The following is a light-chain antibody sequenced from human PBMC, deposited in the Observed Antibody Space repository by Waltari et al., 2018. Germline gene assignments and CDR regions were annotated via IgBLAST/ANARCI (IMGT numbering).Light chain of an antibody. CDR2: QDS. V-gene: IGLV3-1*01. CDR3: QAWDSSTGV. Sequence: SYELPQPPSVSVSPGQTASITCSGAKLGAKYACWYQQKPGQSLVLVIYQDSQRPSGIPERFSGSNAGNTATLTIIGTQAIHEADYYCQAWDSSTGVFGGGTKLTVL. CDR1: KLGAKY. J-gene: IGLJ2*01.